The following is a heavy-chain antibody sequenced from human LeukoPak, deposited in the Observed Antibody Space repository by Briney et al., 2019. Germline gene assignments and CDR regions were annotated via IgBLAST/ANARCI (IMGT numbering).Heavy chain of an antibody. D-gene: IGHD2-15*01. CDR3: ARELGFSDY. CDR1: GGSISSYY. V-gene: IGHV4-59*01. Sequence: SETLSLTCTVSGGSISSYYWSWIRQPPGKGLEWIGFIYYSGSTNYNPSLKSRVTISVDTSKNQFSLKLTSVTAADTAVYYCARELGFSDYWGQGTLVTVSS. CDR2: IYYSGST. J-gene: IGHJ4*02.